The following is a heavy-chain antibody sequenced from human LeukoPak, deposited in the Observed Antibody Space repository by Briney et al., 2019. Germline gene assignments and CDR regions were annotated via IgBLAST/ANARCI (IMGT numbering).Heavy chain of an antibody. J-gene: IGHJ6*03. D-gene: IGHD5-12*01. CDR3: AKFGREATIGLYYYYYYMDV. V-gene: IGHV3-23*01. CDR1: GFTFSSYG. Sequence: PGGTLRLSCAASGFTFSSYGMSWVRQAPGKGLEWVSAISGSGGSTYYADSVKGRFTISRDNSKNTLYLQMNSLRAEDTAVYYCAKFGREATIGLYYYYYYMDVWGKGTTVTISS. CDR2: ISGSGGST.